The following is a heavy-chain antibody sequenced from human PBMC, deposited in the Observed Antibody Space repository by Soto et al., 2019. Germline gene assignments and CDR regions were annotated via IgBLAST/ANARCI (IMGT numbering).Heavy chain of an antibody. D-gene: IGHD2-15*01. CDR3: APHVYCSGGSCHYDAFDI. J-gene: IGHJ3*02. CDR1: GFIFGNYM. V-gene: IGHV3-23*01. CDR2: IRDSGDST. Sequence: EVQLLESGGGLVQPGESLRLSCAVSGFIFGNYMMTWVRQAPGKGLEWVSTIRDSGDSTYYADSVKGRFTISRDNLQNALYLQMDSLGAEDTAVYYCAPHVYCSGGSCHYDAFDIRGQGAMVTVSS.